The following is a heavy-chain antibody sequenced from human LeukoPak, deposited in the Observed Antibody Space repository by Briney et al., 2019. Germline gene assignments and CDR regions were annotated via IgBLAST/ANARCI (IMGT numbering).Heavy chain of an antibody. J-gene: IGHJ5*02. CDR1: GFTFSSYW. CDR2: IKQDGSEK. CDR3: ARAPAEYYDFWSGGNWFDP. D-gene: IGHD3-3*01. Sequence: GGSLRLSCAASGFTFSSYWMSWVRQAPAKGLEWVANIKQDGSEKYYVDSVKGRFTISRDNAKNSLYLQMNSLRAEDTAVYYCARAPAEYYDFWSGGNWFDPWGQGTLVTVSS. V-gene: IGHV3-7*01.